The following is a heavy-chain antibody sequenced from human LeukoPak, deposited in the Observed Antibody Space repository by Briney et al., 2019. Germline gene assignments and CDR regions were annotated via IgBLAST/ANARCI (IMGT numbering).Heavy chain of an antibody. CDR3: ARVEYSSGWSLNYYYYGTDV. J-gene: IGHJ6*02. CDR1: GGSISSSSYY. Sequence: SETLSLTCTVSGGSISSSSYYWGWIRQPPGKGLEWIGSIYYSGSTYYNPSLKSRVTISVDTSKNQFSLKLSSVTAADTAVYYCARVEYSSGWSLNYYYYGTDVWGQGTTVTVSS. D-gene: IGHD6-19*01. CDR2: IYYSGST. V-gene: IGHV4-39*01.